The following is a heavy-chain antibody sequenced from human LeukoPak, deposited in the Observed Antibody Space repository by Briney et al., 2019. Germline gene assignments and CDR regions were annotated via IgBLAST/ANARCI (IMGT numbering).Heavy chain of an antibody. V-gene: IGHV1-69*05. CDR2: IIPIFGTA. J-gene: IGHJ6*02. D-gene: IGHD2/OR15-2a*01. CDR3: ARSIIIVPNTSYYYYYMDV. Sequence: SVKVSCKASGGTFSSYAISWVRQAPGQGLEWMGGIIPIFGTANYAQKFQGRVTITRDTSASTAYMELSSLRSEDTAVYYCARSIIIVPNTSYYYYYMDVWGQGTTVTVSS. CDR1: GGTFSSYA.